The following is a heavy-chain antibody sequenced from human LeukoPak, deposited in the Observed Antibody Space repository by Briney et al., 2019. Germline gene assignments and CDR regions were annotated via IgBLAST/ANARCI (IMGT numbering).Heavy chain of an antibody. CDR2: IYYGGST. CDR3: ARRSIYWYFDF. V-gene: IGHV4-39*01. J-gene: IGHJ2*01. Sequence: SETLSLTCTVSGGSVSRNSDYWGWIRQPPGKGLEWIGSIYYGGSTYYNPSLKSRVTISKDTSENQFSLQLNSVTAADMAVYFCARRSIYWYFDFWGRGTLVTVSS. D-gene: IGHD3-10*01. CDR1: GGSVSRNSDY.